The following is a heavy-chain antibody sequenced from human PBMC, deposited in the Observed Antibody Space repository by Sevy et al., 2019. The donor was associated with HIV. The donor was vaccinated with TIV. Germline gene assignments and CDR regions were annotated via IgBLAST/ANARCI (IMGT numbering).Heavy chain of an antibody. Sequence: ASVKVSCKASGYTFTSYYMHWVRQAPGQGLEWMGVIKPSGDGTTYAQKFQGRITLTRDTSTSTIYMELTSLRSEDTAVYYCARPAGNYEDFFDYWGQGTLVTVSS. J-gene: IGHJ4*02. CDR2: IKPSGDGT. CDR3: ARPAGNYEDFFDY. V-gene: IGHV1-46*03. CDR1: GYTFTSYY. D-gene: IGHD3-3*01.